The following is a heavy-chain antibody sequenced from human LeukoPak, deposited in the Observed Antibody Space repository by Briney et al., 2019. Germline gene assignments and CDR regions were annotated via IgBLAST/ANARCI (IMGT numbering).Heavy chain of an antibody. V-gene: IGHV7-4-1*02. D-gene: IGHD6-19*01. Sequence: GASVKVSCKASGYTFTGYYMHWVRQAPGQGLEWMGWINTNTGNPTYAQGFTGRFVFSLDTSVSTAYLQISSLKAEDTAVYYCARAISGWSESTPYYFDYWGQGTLVTVSS. CDR3: ARAISGWSESTPYYFDY. J-gene: IGHJ4*02. CDR1: GYTFTGYY. CDR2: INTNTGNP.